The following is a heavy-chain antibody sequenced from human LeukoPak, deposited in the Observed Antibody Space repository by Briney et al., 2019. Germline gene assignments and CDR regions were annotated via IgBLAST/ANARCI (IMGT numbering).Heavy chain of an antibody. CDR1: GGTFSSYA. V-gene: IGHV1-69*05. CDR3: AREGEPYYYDSSGYYTLDY. Sequence: ASVKVSCKASGGTFSSYAISWVRQAPGQGLEWMGRIIPIFGTANYAQKFQGRVTITTDESTSTAYMELSSLRSEDTAVYYCAREGEPYYYDSSGYYTLDYWAQGTLVTVSS. J-gene: IGHJ4*02. D-gene: IGHD3-22*01. CDR2: IIPIFGTA.